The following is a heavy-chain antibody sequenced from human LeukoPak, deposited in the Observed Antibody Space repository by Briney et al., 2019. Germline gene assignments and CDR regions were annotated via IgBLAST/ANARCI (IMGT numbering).Heavy chain of an antibody. CDR3: AGLWLARGY. D-gene: IGHD6-19*01. V-gene: IGHV4-34*01. Sequence: SETLSLTCAVYGGSFSGYYWSWIRQPPGKGLEWIGEINHSGGTNYNPSLKSRVTISVDTSKNQFSLKLSSVTAADTAVYYCAGLWLARGYWGQGTLVTVSS. J-gene: IGHJ4*02. CDR1: GGSFSGYY. CDR2: INHSGGT.